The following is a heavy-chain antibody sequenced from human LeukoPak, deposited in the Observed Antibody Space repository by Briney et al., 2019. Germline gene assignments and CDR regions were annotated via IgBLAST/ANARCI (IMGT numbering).Heavy chain of an antibody. J-gene: IGHJ4*02. CDR1: GFTFNIYE. V-gene: IGHV3-48*03. CDR3: ARTGSGSYFRY. D-gene: IGHD3-10*01. Sequence: PGGSLRLSCAASGFTFNIYEMSWVRQAPGKGLEWVSYISSSGSTIYYADSVKGRFTISRDNAKNSLHLQMNSLGAEDTAVYYCARTGSGSYFRYWGQGTLVTVSS. CDR2: ISSSGSTI.